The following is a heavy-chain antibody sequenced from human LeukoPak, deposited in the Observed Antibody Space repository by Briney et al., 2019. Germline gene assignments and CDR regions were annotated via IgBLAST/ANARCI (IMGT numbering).Heavy chain of an antibody. V-gene: IGHV1-2*02. Sequence: ASVKVSCKASGYTFTGYYMHWVRQAPGQGLEWMGWINPNSGGTNYAQKFQGRVTMTRDTSISTAYMELSRLRSDGTAVYYCARHLPYSSGWDPEDYWGQGTLVTVSS. CDR2: INPNSGGT. CDR3: ARHLPYSSGWDPEDY. D-gene: IGHD6-19*01. CDR1: GYTFTGYY. J-gene: IGHJ4*02.